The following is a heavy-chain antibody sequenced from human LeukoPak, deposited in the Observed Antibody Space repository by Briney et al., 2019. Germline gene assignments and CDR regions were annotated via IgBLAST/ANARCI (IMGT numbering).Heavy chain of an antibody. CDR3: ARGQPYSSGWYGDY. CDR1: GYTFTGYY. D-gene: IGHD6-19*01. CDR2: IDPNSAGT. J-gene: IGHJ4*02. V-gene: IGHV1-2*06. Sequence: ASVKVSCKASGYTFTGYYMHWVRQAPGQGLEWMGRIDPNSAGTNYAQKFQGRVSMTRDTSIGTAYMELRSLRSDGTAVYYCARGQPYSSGWYGDYWGQGTLVTVSS.